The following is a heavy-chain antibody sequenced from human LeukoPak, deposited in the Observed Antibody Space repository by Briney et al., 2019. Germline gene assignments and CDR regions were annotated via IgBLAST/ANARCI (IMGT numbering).Heavy chain of an antibody. CDR3: AKVKVAGTIHGGVDY. V-gene: IGHV3-30*18. D-gene: IGHD6-19*01. CDR2: ISYDGSNQ. CDR1: GFTFSSYG. J-gene: IGHJ4*02. Sequence: PGGSLRLSCAASGFTFSSYGMHWVRQAPGKGLEWVAVISYDGSNQYYADSVKGRFTISRDNSKNTLYLQMNSLSAEDTAVYYCAKVKVAGTIHGGVDYWGQGTLVTVSS.